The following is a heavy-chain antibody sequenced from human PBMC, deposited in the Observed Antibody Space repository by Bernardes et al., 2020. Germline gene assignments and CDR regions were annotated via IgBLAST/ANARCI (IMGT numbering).Heavy chain of an antibody. V-gene: IGHV3-23*01. CDR2: IGGDGNS. CDR1: GFTFSGNA. CDR3: AKDVFCWQFEY. Sequence: GGSLRLSRAASGFTFSGNAMSWVRQGPGKGLEWVSGIGGDGNSHYTDSVKGRFTISRDTSKNMLYLEMNSLRAEDAAVYFCAKDVFCWQFEYWGQGDLVT. J-gene: IGHJ4*02.